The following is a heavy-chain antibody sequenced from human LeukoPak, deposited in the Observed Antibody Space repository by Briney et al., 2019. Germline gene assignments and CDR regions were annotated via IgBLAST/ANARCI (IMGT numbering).Heavy chain of an antibody. CDR3: ARSHCSGGSCQNWLDP. CDR1: GYTFTGHY. CDR2: INPNSGDT. V-gene: IGHV1-2*06. Sequence: ASVKVSCKASGYTFTGHYMHWVRQAPGQGLEWMGRINPNSGDTNHAQKFQGRVTMTSDTLISTAYMELSRLRSDDTAVYYCARSHCSGGSCQNWLDPWGQGTLVTVSS. D-gene: IGHD2-15*01. J-gene: IGHJ5*02.